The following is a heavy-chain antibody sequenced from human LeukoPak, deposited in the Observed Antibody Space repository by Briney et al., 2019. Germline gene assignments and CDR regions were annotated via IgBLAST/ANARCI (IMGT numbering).Heavy chain of an antibody. CDR2: ISSYNGNT. D-gene: IGHD6-13*01. Sequence: GASVKVSCKASGHTFTTYGISWVRQAPGQGLEWMGWISSYNGNTKYAQKFQGRVTMTKDTSTSTAYMELRSLRSDDTAVYYCARDHSSSWYMGPFDSWGQGTLVTVSS. V-gene: IGHV1-18*01. CDR1: GHTFTTYG. CDR3: ARDHSSSWYMGPFDS. J-gene: IGHJ4*02.